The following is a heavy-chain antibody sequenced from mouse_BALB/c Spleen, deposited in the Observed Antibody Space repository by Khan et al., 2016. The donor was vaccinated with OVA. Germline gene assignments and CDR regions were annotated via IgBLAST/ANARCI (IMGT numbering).Heavy chain of an antibody. Sequence: VQLQQPGAELVKSGATVKLSCTASGLNIKDTYMHWLKPWPEQGLEWIGRIDPPNGNTKYDPKFQGKATIPAAPSSTTAYLQLSSLPAVDTSVYYGARMARKWGQGTTLTVSA. V-gene: IGHV14-3*02. CDR3: ARMARK. CDR2: IDPPNGNT. J-gene: IGHJ2*01. CDR1: GLNIKDTY.